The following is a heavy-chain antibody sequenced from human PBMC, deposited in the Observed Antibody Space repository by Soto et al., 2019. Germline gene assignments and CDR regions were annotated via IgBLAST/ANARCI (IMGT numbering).Heavy chain of an antibody. V-gene: IGHV3-64D*08. Sequence: PGGSLRLSCSASGFTFRSYSMHWVRQAPGKGLEYISAINRDGRSTYYADSVKGRSTISRDDSKNTLYLQMNSLRPEDTAVYYCVKDVLYENGMDVWGQGTTVTVSS. J-gene: IGHJ6*02. D-gene: IGHD2-8*01. CDR2: INRDGRST. CDR1: GFTFRSYS. CDR3: VKDVLYENGMDV.